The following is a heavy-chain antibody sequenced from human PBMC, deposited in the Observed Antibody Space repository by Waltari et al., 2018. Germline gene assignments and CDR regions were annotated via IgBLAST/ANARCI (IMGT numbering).Heavy chain of an antibody. D-gene: IGHD6-13*01. V-gene: IGHV4-34*01. CDR3: AREKAAADIDY. CDR1: GGSFSGYY. CDR2: INHSGST. Sequence: QVQLQQWGAGLLKPSETLSLPCAVYGGSFSGYYWSWIRQPPGKGLEWIGEINHSGSTNYNPSLKSRVTISVDTSKNQFSLKLSSVTAADTAVYYCAREKAAADIDYWGQGTLVTVSS. J-gene: IGHJ4*02.